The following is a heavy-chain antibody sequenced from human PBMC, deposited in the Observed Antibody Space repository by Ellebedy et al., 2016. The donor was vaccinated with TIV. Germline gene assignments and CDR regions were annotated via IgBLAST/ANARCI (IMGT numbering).Heavy chain of an antibody. CDR3: ARLGTVTTPSDY. CDR2: IYPGDSDT. CDR1: GYSFTSYW. J-gene: IGHJ4*02. D-gene: IGHD4-17*01. Sequence: GGSLRLXXKGSGYSFTSYWIGWVRQMPGKGLEWMGIIYPGDSDTRYSPSFQGQVTISADKSISTAYLQWSSLKASDTAMYYCARLGTVTTPSDYWGQGTLVTVSS. V-gene: IGHV5-51*01.